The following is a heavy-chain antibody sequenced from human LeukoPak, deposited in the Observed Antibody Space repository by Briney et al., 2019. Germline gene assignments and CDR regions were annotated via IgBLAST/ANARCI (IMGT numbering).Heavy chain of an antibody. J-gene: IGHJ4*02. CDR1: GFTVSSNY. D-gene: IGHD6-13*01. Sequence: GGSLRLSCAASGFTVSSNYMSWVRQAPGEGLEWVGRIRRKTEGGTTDYAAPVKGRIAISRDDSKNTLYLQMNSLKTEDTAVYYCTTVSEAGHPHFWGQGTLVTVSS. CDR2: IRRKTEGGTT. V-gene: IGHV3-15*01. CDR3: TTVSEAGHPHF.